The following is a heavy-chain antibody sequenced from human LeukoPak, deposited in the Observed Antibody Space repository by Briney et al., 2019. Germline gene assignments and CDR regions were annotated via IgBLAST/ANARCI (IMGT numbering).Heavy chain of an antibody. CDR3: ARDKVLSHKQQFLRPSYAFDI. D-gene: IGHD6-13*01. V-gene: IGHV3-23*01. CDR2: ISGIGDNT. CDR1: GFTFSNYA. Sequence: GGSLRLSCVASGFTFSNYAMSWVRQAPGKGLEWVSTISGIGDNTYYADSVKGRFTISRDNSKNTLYLQMNSLRAEDTAVYYCARDKVLSHKQQFLRPSYAFDIWGQGTMVTVSS. J-gene: IGHJ3*02.